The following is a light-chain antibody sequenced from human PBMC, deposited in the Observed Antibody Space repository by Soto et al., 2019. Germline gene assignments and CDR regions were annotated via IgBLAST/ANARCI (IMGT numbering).Light chain of an antibody. V-gene: IGLV1-40*01. J-gene: IGLJ1*01. Sequence: QSALTQPPSVSGAPGQRVTSSCTGSSSNIGAGYDVHWYQQLPGTAPKLLIYGNGNRPSGVPDRFSGSKSGTSASLAITGLQAEDEADYYCQSYDSSLSGSEVFGTGTKVTVL. CDR1: SSNIGAGYD. CDR3: QSYDSSLSGSEV. CDR2: GNG.